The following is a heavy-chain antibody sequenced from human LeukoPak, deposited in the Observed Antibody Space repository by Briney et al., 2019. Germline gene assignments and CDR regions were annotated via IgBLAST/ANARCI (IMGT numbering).Heavy chain of an antibody. CDR1: GYTFTSYY. V-gene: IGHV1-2*06. J-gene: IGHJ4*02. Sequence: ASVKVSCKTSGYTFTSYYIHWVRQAPGQGPEWMGRINPNSGGTNYAQKFQGRVTMTRDTSISTAYMELSRLRSDDTAVYYCARAHDYSNYLLDYWGQGTLVTVSS. CDR2: INPNSGGT. D-gene: IGHD4-11*01. CDR3: ARAHDYSNYLLDY.